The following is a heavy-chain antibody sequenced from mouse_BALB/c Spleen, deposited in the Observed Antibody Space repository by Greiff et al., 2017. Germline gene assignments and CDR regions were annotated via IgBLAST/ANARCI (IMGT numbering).Heavy chain of an antibody. CDR3: ARPYDFYAMDY. Sequence: EVQLQESGGGLVQPGGSRKLSCAASGFTFSSFGMHWVRQAPEKGLEWVAYISSGSSTIYYADTVKGRFTISRDNPKNTLFLQMTSLRSEDTAMYYCARPYDFYAMDYWGQGTSVTVSS. CDR1: GFTFSSFG. V-gene: IGHV5-17*02. CDR2: ISSGSSTI. D-gene: IGHD2-12*01. J-gene: IGHJ4*01.